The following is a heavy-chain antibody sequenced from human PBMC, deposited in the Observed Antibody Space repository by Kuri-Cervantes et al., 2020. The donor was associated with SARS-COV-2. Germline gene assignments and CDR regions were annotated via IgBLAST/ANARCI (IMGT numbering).Heavy chain of an antibody. D-gene: IGHD4-23*01. CDR1: GGSISSGDYY. J-gene: IGHJ3*02. CDR3: ARGGYGGNFDAFDI. V-gene: IGHV4-61*08. CDR2: INHSGST. Sequence: SETLSLTCTVSGGSISSGDYYWSWIRQPPGKGLEWIGEINHSGSTNYNPSLKSRVTISVDTSKNQFSLKLSSVTAADTAVYYCARGGYGGNFDAFDIWGQGTMVTVS.